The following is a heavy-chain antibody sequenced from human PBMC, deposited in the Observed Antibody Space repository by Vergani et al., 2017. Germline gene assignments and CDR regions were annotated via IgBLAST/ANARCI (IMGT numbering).Heavy chain of an antibody. CDR2: IYPGDSDT. D-gene: IGHD3-3*01. J-gene: IGHJ4*02. CDR3: ARRGFWSGYYDGYYFDY. V-gene: IGHV5-51*03. CDR1: GYSFTSYW. Sequence: EVQLVQSGAEVKKPGESLKISCKGSGYSFTSYWIGWVRQMPGKGLGWMGIIYPGDSDTRYSPSFQGQVTISADKSISTAYLQWSSLKASDTAMYYCARRGFWSGYYDGYYFDYWGQGTLVTVSS.